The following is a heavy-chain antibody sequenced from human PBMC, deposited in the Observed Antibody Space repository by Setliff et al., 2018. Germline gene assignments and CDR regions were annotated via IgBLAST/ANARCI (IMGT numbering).Heavy chain of an antibody. CDR2: INHTGTT. J-gene: IGHJ5*02. Sequence: SEILSLTCAASGGSFSYYYWTWIRQSPGKGLEWIGEINHTGTTKYNPSLKRRATISLDTSKNQFSLKLNSVTAADTAVYYCARDPVKQLVNWFDPWGQGTLVTVSS. CDR3: ARDPVKQLVNWFDP. CDR1: GGSFSYYY. V-gene: IGHV4-34*01. D-gene: IGHD3-10*01.